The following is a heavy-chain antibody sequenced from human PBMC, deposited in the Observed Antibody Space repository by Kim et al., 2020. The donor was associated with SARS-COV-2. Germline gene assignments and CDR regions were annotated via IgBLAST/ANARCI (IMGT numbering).Heavy chain of an antibody. CDR3: TRGDFVYHYVDV. D-gene: IGHD3-10*01. CDR1: GDSVSRDDAA. J-gene: IGHJ6*02. CDR2: TYYRSRWSRWYI. V-gene: IGHV6-1*01. Sequence: SQTLSLTCAISGDSVSRDDAAWNWIRQSPSGGLEWLGRTYYRSRWSRWYIDFAVSMKGRITINPDTSKKQFSLQLSSVTSDDTAIYYCTRGDFVYHYVDVWGQGTTVTVSS.